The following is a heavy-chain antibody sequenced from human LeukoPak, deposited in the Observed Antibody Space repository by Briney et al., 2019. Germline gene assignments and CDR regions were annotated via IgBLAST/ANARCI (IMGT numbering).Heavy chain of an antibody. CDR1: GYTFTCYA. Sequence: GASVKVSCKASGYTFTCYAMNWVRQAPGQGLEWMGWINTNTGNPTYAQGFTGRFVFSLDTSVSTAYLQISSLKAEDTAVYYCARDKGCSSTSCYSSGDYWGQGTLVTVSS. CDR2: INTNTGNP. CDR3: ARDKGCSSTSCYSSGDY. J-gene: IGHJ4*02. D-gene: IGHD2-2*01. V-gene: IGHV7-4-1*02.